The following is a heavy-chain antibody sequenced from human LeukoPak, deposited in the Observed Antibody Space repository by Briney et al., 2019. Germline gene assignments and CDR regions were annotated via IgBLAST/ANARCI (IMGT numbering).Heavy chain of an antibody. J-gene: IGHJ3*02. Sequence: SVKVSCKASGGTFSSYAISWVRQAPGQGLEWMGRIIPILGIANYAQKFQGRVTITADKSTSTAYMELSSLRSEDTAVYYCARDRHRGVISGVHAFDIWGQGTMVTVSS. V-gene: IGHV1-69*04. CDR1: GGTFSSYA. CDR3: ARDRHRGVISGVHAFDI. CDR2: IIPILGIA. D-gene: IGHD3-10*01.